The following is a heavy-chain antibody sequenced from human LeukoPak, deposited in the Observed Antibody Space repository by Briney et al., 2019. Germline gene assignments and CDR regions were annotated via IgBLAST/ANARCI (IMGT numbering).Heavy chain of an antibody. CDR1: GYDFSGYW. Sequence: GESLKISCKGCGYDFSGYWIGWVRQMPGQGLEWRGVIYPGDSDTRYSPTFQGQVTISADKSITTAYLHWSSLKASDTAMYFCARTRSYSRSRDFDSWGQGTLVTVSS. CDR2: IYPGDSDT. J-gene: IGHJ4*02. CDR3: ARTRSYSRSRDFDS. D-gene: IGHD1-26*01. V-gene: IGHV5-51*01.